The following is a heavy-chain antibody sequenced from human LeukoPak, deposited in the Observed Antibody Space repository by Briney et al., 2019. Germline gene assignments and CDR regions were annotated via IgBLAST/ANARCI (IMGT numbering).Heavy chain of an antibody. D-gene: IGHD2-21*01. CDR2: IYYSGST. CDR3: ARRDLLGWFDP. V-gene: IGHV4-39*01. CDR1: GGSISSSSYY. Sequence: SETLSLTCTVSGGSISSSSYYWGWIRQPPGKGLEWIGSIYYSGSTYYNPSLKSRVTISVDTSKDQFSLKLSSVTAADTAVYYCARRDLLGWFDPWGQGTLVTVSS. J-gene: IGHJ5*02.